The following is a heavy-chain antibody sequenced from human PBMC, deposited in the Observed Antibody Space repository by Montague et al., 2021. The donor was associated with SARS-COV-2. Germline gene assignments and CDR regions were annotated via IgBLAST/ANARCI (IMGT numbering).Heavy chain of an antibody. Sequence: SLRLSCAASGFTFSSYAMHWVRQAPGKGLEWVAVISYDGSNKYYADSVKGRFTISRDNSKNTLYLQMNSLRAEDAAVYYCARTNSGSYSGAFDIWGQGTMVIVSS. J-gene: IGHJ3*02. V-gene: IGHV3-30*04. CDR2: ISYDGSNK. D-gene: IGHD1-26*01. CDR1: GFTFSSYA. CDR3: ARTNSGSYSGAFDI.